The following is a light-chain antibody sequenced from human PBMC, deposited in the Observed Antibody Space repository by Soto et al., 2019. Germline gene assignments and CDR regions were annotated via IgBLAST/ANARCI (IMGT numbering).Light chain of an antibody. Sequence: QSALAQPASVSGSPGQSITISCTGASSDVGGYDFVSWYQHHPGAPPKLIIYEVTRRPSGVSHRFSGSKSASTASLTISGLQVEDEADYFCGSYSSTTTREVFGTGTKVTVL. J-gene: IGLJ1*01. V-gene: IGLV2-14*01. CDR3: GSYSSTTTREV. CDR1: SSDVGGYDF. CDR2: EVT.